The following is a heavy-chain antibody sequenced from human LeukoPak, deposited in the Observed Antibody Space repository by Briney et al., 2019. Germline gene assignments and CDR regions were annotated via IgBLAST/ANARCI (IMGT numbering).Heavy chain of an antibody. CDR3: AKEYEIFVGAFDI. J-gene: IGHJ3*02. V-gene: IGHV3-33*06. D-gene: IGHD3-9*01. CDR2: LWKDGSNN. Sequence: LPGGSLRLSCVASGFTFRNYGMHWVRQAPGKGLEWVVVLWKDGSNNFYADSVKGRFRFSRDNSKDMLYLQMNSLRAEDTAVYYCAKEYEIFVGAFDIWGQGTMVTVSS. CDR1: GFTFRNYG.